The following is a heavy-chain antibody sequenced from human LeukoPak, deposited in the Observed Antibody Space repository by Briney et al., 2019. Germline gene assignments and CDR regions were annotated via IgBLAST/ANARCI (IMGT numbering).Heavy chain of an antibody. D-gene: IGHD2-2*01. V-gene: IGHV3-21*01. CDR2: ISTGSDYI. CDR3: ARGLSTNWYGDGIN. J-gene: IGHJ4*02. Sequence: KAGGSLRLSCTASGFTFSSYSMNWVRQGPGKGPEWVSSISTGSDYIHYADSVKGRFTISRDDANNSLYLQMNSLRVEDTAVYYCARGLSTNWYGDGINWGQGTLVTVSS. CDR1: GFTFSSYS.